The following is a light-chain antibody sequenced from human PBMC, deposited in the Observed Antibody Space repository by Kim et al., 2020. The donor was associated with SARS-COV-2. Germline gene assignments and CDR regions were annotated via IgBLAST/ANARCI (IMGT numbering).Light chain of an antibody. Sequence: DIQLTQSPSSLSASVGDRVTISCRASQGISSYLAWYQQKPGKVPKLVIYAASTLQSGVPSRFSGSGSGTDFTLTISSLQPEDVATYYCQNYDSAPRTFGGGTKVEIK. J-gene: IGKJ4*01. CDR3: QNYDSAPRT. CDR1: QGISSY. CDR2: AAS. V-gene: IGKV1-27*01.